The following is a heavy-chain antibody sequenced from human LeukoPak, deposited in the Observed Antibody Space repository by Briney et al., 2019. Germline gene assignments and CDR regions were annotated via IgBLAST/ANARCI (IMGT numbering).Heavy chain of an antibody. CDR2: MNPNSGNT. CDR3: ARGDVLTGRCFDY. CDR1: GYTFTSYD. D-gene: IGHD3-9*01. Sequence: GASVKVSCKASGYTFTSYDINWVRQATGQGLEWMGWMNPNSGNTGYAQKFQGRVTMTRNTSISTAYMELSSLRSEDTSLYYCARGDVLTGRCFDYWGQGTLVTVSS. V-gene: IGHV1-8*01. J-gene: IGHJ4*02.